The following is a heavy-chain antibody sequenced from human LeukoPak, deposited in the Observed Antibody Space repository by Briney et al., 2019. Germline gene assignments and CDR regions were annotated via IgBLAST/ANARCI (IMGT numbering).Heavy chain of an antibody. CDR1: GFTFSSYW. D-gene: IGHD2-8*01. J-gene: IGHJ4*02. CDR2: INQDGSEK. Sequence: GGSLRLSCAASGFTFSSYWMSWVRQAPGKGLEWVDNINQDGSEKYYVHSLKGRFTISRDNAKNSLYLQMNSLRAEDTAVYYCAVGYFYWGQGTLVTVSS. CDR3: AVGYFY. V-gene: IGHV3-7*01.